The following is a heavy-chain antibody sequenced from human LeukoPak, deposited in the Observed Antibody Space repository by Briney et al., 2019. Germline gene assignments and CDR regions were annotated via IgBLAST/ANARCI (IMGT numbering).Heavy chain of an antibody. J-gene: IGHJ4*02. CDR1: GYSISSGYY. D-gene: IGHD3-22*01. CDR3: VRDGYYYDSSGYN. V-gene: IGHV4-38-2*02. CDR2: IYHSGTT. Sequence: SETPSLTCTVSGYSISSGYYWGWIRQPPGKGLEWIGTIYHSGTTYYNPSLKSRVTISVDTSKNQFSLKLSSVTAADTAVYYCVRDGYYYDSSGYNWGQGTLVTVSS.